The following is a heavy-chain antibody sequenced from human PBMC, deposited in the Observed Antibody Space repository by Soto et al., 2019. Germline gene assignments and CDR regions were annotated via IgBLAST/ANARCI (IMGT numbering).Heavy chain of an antibody. Sequence: PGGSLRLSCAASGFTVSSNYMSWVRQAPGKGLEWVSAISGSGGSTYYADSVKGRFTISRDNSKNTLYLQMNSLRAEDTAVYYCAKEGVAVAGLTIDYWGQGTLVTVSS. V-gene: IGHV3-23*01. CDR1: GFTVSSNY. CDR2: ISGSGGST. D-gene: IGHD6-19*01. CDR3: AKEGVAVAGLTIDY. J-gene: IGHJ4*02.